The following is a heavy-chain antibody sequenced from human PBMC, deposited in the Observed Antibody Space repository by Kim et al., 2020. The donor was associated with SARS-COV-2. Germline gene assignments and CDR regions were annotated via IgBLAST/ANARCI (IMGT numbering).Heavy chain of an antibody. J-gene: IGHJ6*02. D-gene: IGHD3-9*01. CDR1: GGTFSSYA. Sequence: SVKVSCKASGGTFSSYAISWVRQAPGQGLEWMGGIIPIFGTANYAQKFQGRVTLTADESTSTAYMELSSLRSEDTAVYYFVTGGHDIDGSGMDVWGQGT. CDR2: IIPIFGTA. V-gene: IGHV1-69*13. CDR3: VTGGHDIDGSGMDV.